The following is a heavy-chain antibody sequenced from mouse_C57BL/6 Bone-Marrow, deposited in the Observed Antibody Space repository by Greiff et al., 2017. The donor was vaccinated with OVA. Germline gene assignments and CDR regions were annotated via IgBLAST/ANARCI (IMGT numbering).Heavy chain of an antibody. CDR2: IDPSDSYT. V-gene: IGHV1-59*01. J-gene: IGHJ2*01. Sequence: QVQLQQPGAELVRPGTSVKLSCKASGYTFTSYWMHWVKQRPGQGLEWIGVIDPSDSYTNYNQKFKGKATLTVDTSSSTAYMQLSSLTSEDSAVYDCAGGGFDYWGQGTTLTVSS. CDR3: AGGGFDY. CDR1: GYTFTSYW.